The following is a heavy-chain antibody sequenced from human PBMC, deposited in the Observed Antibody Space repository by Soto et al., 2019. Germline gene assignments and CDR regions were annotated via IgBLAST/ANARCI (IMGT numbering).Heavy chain of an antibody. CDR3: ARRMYYYDRSGYYSDY. Sequence: SETLSLTCTVSGGSISSGGYYWSWIRQQPGKGQEWIGYIYYSGSTYYNTSLKNQVTISVDTSKNQFSLKLSSVTAADTAVYYCARRMYYYDRSGYYSDYWGQGTLVTVSS. CDR2: IYYSGST. CDR1: GGSISSGGYY. J-gene: IGHJ4*02. V-gene: IGHV4-31*01. D-gene: IGHD3-22*01.